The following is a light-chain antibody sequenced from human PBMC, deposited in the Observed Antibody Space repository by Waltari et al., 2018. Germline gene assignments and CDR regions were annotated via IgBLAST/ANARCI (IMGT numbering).Light chain of an antibody. CDR1: QGINTE. CDR2: AAS. Sequence: DIQMTQSPSSLSASLGDRVTVTCRASQGINTELSWYQQKPGKAPTLLIYAASTLQTGVSNRFSGSGSGTDFTLTINSLQPEDVAVYYCQQDSSTPLTFGGGTKVEI. CDR3: QQDSSTPLT. V-gene: IGKV1-27*01. J-gene: IGKJ4*01.